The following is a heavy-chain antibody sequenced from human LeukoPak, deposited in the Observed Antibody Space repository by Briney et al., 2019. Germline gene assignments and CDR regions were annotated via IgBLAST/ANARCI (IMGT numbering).Heavy chain of an antibody. CDR1: GYTFTSYY. CDR2: ISAYNGNT. CDR3: ARERERYFQH. D-gene: IGHD1-1*01. J-gene: IGHJ1*01. V-gene: IGHV1-18*04. Sequence: ASVKVSCKASGYTFTSYYMHWVRQAPGQGLEWMGWISAYNGNTNYAQKLQGRVTMTTDTSTSTAYMELRSLRSDDTAVYYCARERERYFQHWGQGTLVTVSS.